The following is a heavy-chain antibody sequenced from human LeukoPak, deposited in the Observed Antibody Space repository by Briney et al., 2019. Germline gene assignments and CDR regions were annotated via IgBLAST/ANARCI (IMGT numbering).Heavy chain of an antibody. CDR3: ASTEFSSGRRVY. V-gene: IGHV4-59*01. D-gene: IGHD1-26*01. Sequence: SETLSLTCTVSGGSISSYYWSWIRQPPGKGLEWIGYIYYSGSTNYNPSLKSRVTISVDTSKNQFSLKLSSVTAADTAVYYCASTEFSSGRRVYWGQGTLVTVSS. CDR2: IYYSGST. CDR1: GGSISSYY. J-gene: IGHJ4*02.